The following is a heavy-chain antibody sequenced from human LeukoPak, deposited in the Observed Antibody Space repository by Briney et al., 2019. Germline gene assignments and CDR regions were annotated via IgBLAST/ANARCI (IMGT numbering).Heavy chain of an antibody. D-gene: IGHD1-26*01. V-gene: IGHV3-30*04. CDR3: AREASGSYAHFDY. J-gene: IGHJ4*02. CDR1: GFTFSSYA. CDR2: ISYDVSNK. Sequence: GGSLRLSCAASGFTFSSYAMHWVRQAPGKGLEWVAVISYDVSNKYYADSVKGRFTISRDNSKNTLYLQMNSLRAEDTAVYYCAREASGSYAHFDYWGQGTLVTVSS.